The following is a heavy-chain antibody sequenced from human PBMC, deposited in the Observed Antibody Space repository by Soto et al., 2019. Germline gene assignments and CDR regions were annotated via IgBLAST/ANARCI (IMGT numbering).Heavy chain of an antibody. CDR3: ANEDLKWYSSGWSEGEPEYYFYD. D-gene: IGHD6-19*01. CDR1: GFTFDDYT. Sequence: EVQLVESGGVVVQPGGSLRLSCAASGFTFDDYTMHWVRQAPGKGLEWVSLISWDGGSTYYADSVKGRFTISRDNNKNSLYLQMNSLRTEDTALYYCANEDLKWYSSGWSEGEPEYYFYDWGQGTLVTVSS. V-gene: IGHV3-43*01. CDR2: ISWDGGST. J-gene: IGHJ4*02.